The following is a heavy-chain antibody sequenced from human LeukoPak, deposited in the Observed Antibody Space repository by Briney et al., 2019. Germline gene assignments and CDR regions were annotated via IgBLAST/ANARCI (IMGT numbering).Heavy chain of an antibody. D-gene: IGHD3-10*01. CDR2: IWYDGSNA. CDR3: ASAYGSGSYYSPSLDY. Sequence: GGSLRLSCAASGFTFSSYGMHWVRQAPGKGLEWVALIWYDGSNAYYSDSVKGRLTISRDNSKNTLYLQMNSLRAEDTAVYYCASAYGSGSYYSPSLDYWGQGTLVTVSS. V-gene: IGHV3-33*01. CDR1: GFTFSSYG. J-gene: IGHJ4*02.